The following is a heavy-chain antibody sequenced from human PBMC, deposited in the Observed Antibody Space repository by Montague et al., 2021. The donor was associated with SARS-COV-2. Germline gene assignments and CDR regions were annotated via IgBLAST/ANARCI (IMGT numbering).Heavy chain of an antibody. CDR3: ARCARQGYCCRLGSFCS. J-gene: IGHJ5*02. CDR2: INHSGST. V-gene: IGHV4-34*01. Sequence: SETLSLTCAVYGGSFSGYYWNWIRQPPGKGLEWIGEINHSGSTNCNPSLKSRVTMSVDTSKNQFSLKLSSVTAADTAVYYCARCARQGYCCRLGSFCSWGQGTLVTVSS. D-gene: IGHD3-22*01. CDR1: GGSFSGYY.